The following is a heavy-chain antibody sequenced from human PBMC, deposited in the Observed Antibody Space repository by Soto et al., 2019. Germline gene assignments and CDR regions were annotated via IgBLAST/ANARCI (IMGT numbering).Heavy chain of an antibody. D-gene: IGHD6-13*01. CDR1: GGSISSYY. J-gene: IGHJ4*02. CDR3: ARDRMAAAGGYFDY. CDR2: IYYSGST. Sequence: SETLSLTCTVSGGSISSYYWSWIRKPPGKGLEWIGYIYYSGSTNYNPSLKSRVTISVDTSKNQFSLKLSSVTAADTAVYYCARDRMAAAGGYFDYWGQGTLVTVSS. V-gene: IGHV4-59*01.